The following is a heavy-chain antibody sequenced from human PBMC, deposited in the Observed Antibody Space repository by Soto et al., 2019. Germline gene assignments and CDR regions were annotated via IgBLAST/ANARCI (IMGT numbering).Heavy chain of an antibody. CDR2: IIPILGIA. CDR1: GGTFSSYT. D-gene: IGHD3-10*01. Sequence: QVQLVQSGAEVKKPGSSVKVSCKASGGTFSSYTISWVRQAPGQGLEWMGRIIPILGIANYAQKFQGRVTITADKSTSTAYMELSSLRSEDTAVYYCASITMVRGVIITSFDYYYGMDVWGQGTTVTVSS. V-gene: IGHV1-69*02. CDR3: ASITMVRGVIITSFDYYYGMDV. J-gene: IGHJ6*02.